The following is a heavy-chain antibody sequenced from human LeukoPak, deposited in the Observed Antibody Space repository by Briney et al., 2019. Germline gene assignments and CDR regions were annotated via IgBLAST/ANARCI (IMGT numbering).Heavy chain of an antibody. D-gene: IGHD1-7*01. CDR1: GFTFSSYA. CDR2: ISGSGGST. J-gene: IGHJ4*02. CDR3: AKDRSWNYYFDY. V-gene: IGHV3-23*01. Sequence: GGSLRLSCAASGFTFSSYAMNWVRQAPGKGLEWVSAISGSGGSTYYADSVKGRFTISRDNSKNTLYLQMNSLRAEDTAVYYCAKDRSWNYYFDYWCQGTLVTVSS.